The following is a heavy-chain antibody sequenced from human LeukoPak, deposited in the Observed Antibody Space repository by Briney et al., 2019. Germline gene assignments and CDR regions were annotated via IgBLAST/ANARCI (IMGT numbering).Heavy chain of an antibody. CDR3: ARGGGTAMAG. J-gene: IGHJ4*02. CDR2: IYYSGIT. Sequence: PSETLSLTCTVSGDSITSDIYYWGWIRQPPGKGLEWVGNIYYSGITYYNPSLKSRVTISVDTSKNQFSLEVTSVTASDTAVYYCARGGGTAMAGWGQGTLVTVSS. V-gene: IGHV4-39*01. CDR1: GDSITSDIYY. D-gene: IGHD5-18*01.